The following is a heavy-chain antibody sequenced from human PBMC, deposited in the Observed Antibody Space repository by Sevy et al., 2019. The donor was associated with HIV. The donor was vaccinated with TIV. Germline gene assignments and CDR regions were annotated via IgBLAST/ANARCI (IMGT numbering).Heavy chain of an antibody. J-gene: IGHJ5*01. CDR3: AKDLASMVQVEWFDS. CDR1: GFTFSNYA. V-gene: IGHV3-23*01. D-gene: IGHD3-10*01. CDR2: ISASGGST. Sequence: GGSLRLSCVVSGFTFSNYAMSWVRQAPGKGLEWVSAISASGGSTYYADSVKGRFTISRDNSKNTLYLQMNSLRADDTAVYYCAKDLASMVQVEWFDSWGQGTLVTVSS.